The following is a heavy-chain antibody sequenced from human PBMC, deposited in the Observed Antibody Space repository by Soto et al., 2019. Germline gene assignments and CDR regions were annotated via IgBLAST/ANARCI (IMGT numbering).Heavy chain of an antibody. V-gene: IGHV1-18*01. CDR1: GYTFTSYG. CDR3: ARVTNYYGSGSSSNWFDP. D-gene: IGHD3-10*01. Sequence: QVQLVQSGAEVKKPGASVKVSCKASGYTFTSYGISWVRQAPGQGLEWMGWISAYNGNTNYAQKLQGRVTMTTDTSTSTAYMELRSLRSDDTAVYYCARVTNYYGSGSSSNWFDPWGQGTLVTVSS. J-gene: IGHJ5*02. CDR2: ISAYNGNT.